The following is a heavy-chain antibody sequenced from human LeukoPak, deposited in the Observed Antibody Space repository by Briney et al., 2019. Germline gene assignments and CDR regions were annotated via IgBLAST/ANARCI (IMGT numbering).Heavy chain of an antibody. CDR3: ARHRGVILDY. CDR2: IYTSGST. Sequence: SQTLSLTCTVSGGSISSGSYYCSWIRQPAGKGLEWIGRIYTSGSTNYNPSRKSRVTISVDTSKNQFSLKLSPVTAADTAVYYCARHRGVILDYWGQGTLVTVSS. CDR1: GGSISSGSYY. J-gene: IGHJ4*02. V-gene: IGHV4-61*02. D-gene: IGHD3-16*02.